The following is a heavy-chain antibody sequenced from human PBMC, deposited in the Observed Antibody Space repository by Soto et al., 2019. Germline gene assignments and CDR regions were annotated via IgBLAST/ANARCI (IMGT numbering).Heavy chain of an antibody. CDR2: IYYSGGT. Sequence: QVQLQESGPGLVKPSQTLSLTCTVSGGSISSGGYYWSWIRQHPGKGLEWIGYIYYSGGTYYNPSLKSRVTISVDTSKNQFSLKLSSVTAADTAVYYCARGRGYSYGYRSGFDYWGQGTLVTVSS. D-gene: IGHD5-18*01. CDR3: ARGRGYSYGYRSGFDY. V-gene: IGHV4-31*03. J-gene: IGHJ4*02. CDR1: GGSISSGGYY.